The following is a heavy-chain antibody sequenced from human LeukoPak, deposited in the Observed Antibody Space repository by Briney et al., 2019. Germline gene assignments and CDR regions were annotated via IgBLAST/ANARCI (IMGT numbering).Heavy chain of an antibody. D-gene: IGHD5-24*01. CDR2: ITSSGTYI. CDR1: GFTFGDYA. Sequence: GGSLRLSCTASGFTFGDYAMSWFRQAPGKGLEWVSSITSSGTYIYYADSMKGRFTISRDNSKNTLYLQMNSLRGEDTAVYSCARGQRRHIDMAPSFDYWGQGTLVTVSS. CDR3: ARGQRRHIDMAPSFDY. J-gene: IGHJ4*02. V-gene: IGHV3-21*01.